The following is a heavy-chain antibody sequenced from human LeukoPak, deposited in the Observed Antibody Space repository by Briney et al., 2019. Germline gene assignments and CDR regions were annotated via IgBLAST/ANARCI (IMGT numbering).Heavy chain of an antibody. CDR3: ASGKAVAEYAEYFRH. V-gene: IGHV4-30-4*08. Sequence: SETLSLTCTVSGGSINSGEYFWNWIRQSPGKGLEWIGYIYYSGNTYYSPALKSRIAIFMDTSKNQFSLKLTSVTAADTAVYFCASGKAVAEYAEYFRHSGPGTPVSVSS. D-gene: IGHD6-19*01. CDR2: IYYSGNT. CDR1: GGSINSGEYF. J-gene: IGHJ1*01.